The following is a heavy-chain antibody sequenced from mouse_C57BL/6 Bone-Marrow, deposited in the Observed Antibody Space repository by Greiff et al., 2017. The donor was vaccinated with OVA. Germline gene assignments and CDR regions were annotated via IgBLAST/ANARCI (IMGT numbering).Heavy chain of an antibody. J-gene: IGHJ4*01. D-gene: IGHD2-3*01. CDR2: IHPNSGST. CDR3: ARGGGYYSYYAMDY. CDR1: GYTFTSYW. Sequence: VQLQQPGAELVKPGASVKLSCKASGYTFTSYWMHWVKQRPGQGLEWIGMIHPNSGSTNYNEKFKSKATLTVDKSSSTAYMQLSSLTSEDSAVYYCARGGGYYSYYAMDYWGQGTSVTVSS. V-gene: IGHV1-64*01.